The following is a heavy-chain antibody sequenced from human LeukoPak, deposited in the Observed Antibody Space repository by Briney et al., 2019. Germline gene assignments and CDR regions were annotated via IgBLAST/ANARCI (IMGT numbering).Heavy chain of an antibody. J-gene: IGHJ3*02. CDR2: INPSAGST. Sequence: ASVKVSCKASGYTFSSYYIHWLRQAPGQGLEWMGIINPSAGSTTYAQNFQGRVTMTRDTSTSTVYVELSRLTSDDTAVYYCARGKGDGYNLGTFDIWGQGTMDTVSS. CDR1: GYTFSSYY. CDR3: ARGKGDGYNLGTFDI. V-gene: IGHV1-46*01. D-gene: IGHD5-24*01.